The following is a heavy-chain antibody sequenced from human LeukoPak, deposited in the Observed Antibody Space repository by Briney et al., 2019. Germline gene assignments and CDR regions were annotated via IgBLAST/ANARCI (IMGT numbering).Heavy chain of an antibody. D-gene: IGHD5-18*01. V-gene: IGHV3-30*18. CDR1: GFTFSSYG. J-gene: IGHJ3*02. Sequence: GRSLGLSCAASGFTFSSYGMHWVRQAPGKGLEWVAVISYDGSNKYYADSVKGRFTISRDNSKNTLYLQMNSLRAEDTAVYYCAKGGNSYGYGSAFDIWGQGTMVTVSS. CDR2: ISYDGSNK. CDR3: AKGGNSYGYGSAFDI.